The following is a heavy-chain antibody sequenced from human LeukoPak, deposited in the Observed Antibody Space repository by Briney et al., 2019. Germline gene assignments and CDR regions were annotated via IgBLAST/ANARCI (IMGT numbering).Heavy chain of an antibody. J-gene: IGHJ4*02. Sequence: GGSLRLSCAASGFTFSSFSMNWVRQAPGKGLEWVSSISTSISYIYYADSLKGRFTISRDNAKNSLYLQMNSLRAEDTAVYYCASGLSFTIFGVGYFDYWGQGTLVTVSS. CDR2: ISTSISYI. D-gene: IGHD3-3*01. V-gene: IGHV3-21*01. CDR3: ASGLSFTIFGVGYFDY. CDR1: GFTFSSFS.